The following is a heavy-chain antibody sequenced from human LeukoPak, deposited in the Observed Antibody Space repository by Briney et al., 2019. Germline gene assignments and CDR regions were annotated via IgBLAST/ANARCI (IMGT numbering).Heavy chain of an antibody. CDR2: ISGNGGST. CDR3: AKAAMVPEYFQH. CDR1: GFTFSSYA. D-gene: IGHD6-13*01. V-gene: IGHV3-23*01. J-gene: IGHJ1*01. Sequence: PGGSLRLSCAASGFTFSSYAMSWVRQAPGKGLEWVSSISGNGGSTYYADSVKGRFTISRDNSKNTLYLQMNSLRAEDTAIYYCAKAAMVPEYFQHWGQGTLVTVSS.